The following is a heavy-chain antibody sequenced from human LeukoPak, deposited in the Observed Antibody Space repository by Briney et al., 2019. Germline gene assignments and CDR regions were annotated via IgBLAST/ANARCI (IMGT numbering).Heavy chain of an antibody. CDR3: ARGGSWIQLWLAFDI. D-gene: IGHD5-18*01. Sequence: ASVKVSCKASGYTFTSYDINLVRQATGQGLEWMGWMNPNSGNTGYAQKFQGRVTITRNTSISTAYMELSSLRSEDTAVYYCARGGSWIQLWLAFDIWGQGTMVTVSS. CDR2: MNPNSGNT. J-gene: IGHJ3*02. CDR1: GYTFTSYD. V-gene: IGHV1-8*03.